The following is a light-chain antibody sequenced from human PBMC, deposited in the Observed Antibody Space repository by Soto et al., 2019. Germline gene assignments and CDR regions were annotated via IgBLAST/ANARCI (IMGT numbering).Light chain of an antibody. CDR2: GTH. CDR1: RYNIEPANE. J-gene: IGLJ1*01. V-gene: IGLV1-40*01. CDR3: QSYDNSLSDYV. Sequence: GLTQPGSGGGAPGPRVTISCTGSRYNIEPANELHWYQQLRGRAPTLLLCGTHNRPSGVPDSIYCSKTGPSPSLAIPGLQSQDEADYYCQSYDNSLSDYVFGTGTKVT.